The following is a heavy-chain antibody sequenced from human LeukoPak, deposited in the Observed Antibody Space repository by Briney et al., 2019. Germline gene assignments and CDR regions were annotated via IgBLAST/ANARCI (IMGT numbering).Heavy chain of an antibody. CDR1: GGSFSGYY. CDR2: INHSGST. J-gene: IGHJ4*02. CDR3: ARGAVAGTDIGDY. Sequence: SENLSLTCAVYGGSFSGYYWSWIRQPPGKGLEWIGEINHSGSTNYNPSLKSRVTISVDTSKNQFSLKLSSVTAADTAVYYCARGAVAGTDIGDYWGQGTLVTVSS. D-gene: IGHD6-19*01. V-gene: IGHV4-34*01.